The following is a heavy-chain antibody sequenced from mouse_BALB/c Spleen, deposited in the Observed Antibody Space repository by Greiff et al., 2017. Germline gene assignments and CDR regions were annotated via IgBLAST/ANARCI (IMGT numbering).Heavy chain of an antibody. CDR2: ISYSGST. D-gene: IGHD1-1*01. Sequence: EVKLMESGPGLVKPSQSLSLTCTVTGYSITSDYAWNWIRQFPGNKLEWMGYISYSGSTSYNPSLKSRISITRDTSKNQFFLQLNSVTTEDTATYYCARRITTVVGYFDYWGQGTTLTVSS. CDR3: ARRITTVVGYFDY. J-gene: IGHJ2*01. CDR1: GYSITSDYA. V-gene: IGHV3-2*02.